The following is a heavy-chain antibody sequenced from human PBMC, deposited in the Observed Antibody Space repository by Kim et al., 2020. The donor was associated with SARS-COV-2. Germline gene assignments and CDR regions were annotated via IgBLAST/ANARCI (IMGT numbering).Heavy chain of an antibody. D-gene: IGHD4-17*01. V-gene: IGHV3-53*01. CDR2: IYSGGST. CDR1: GFTVSSNY. J-gene: IGHJ6*02. CDR3: AREVDYGDYRGYYGMDV. Sequence: GGSLRLSCAASGFTVSSNYMSWVRQAPGKGLEWVSVIYSGGSTYYADSVKGRFTISRDNSKNTLYLQMNSLRDEDTAVYYCAREVDYGDYRGYYGMDVWGQGTTVTVSS.